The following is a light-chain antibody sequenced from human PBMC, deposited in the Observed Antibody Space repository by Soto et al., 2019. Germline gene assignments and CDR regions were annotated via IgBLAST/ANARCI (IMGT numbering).Light chain of an antibody. CDR2: GNS. V-gene: IGLV1-40*01. Sequence: QSVLTQPPSVSGAPGQRVTISCTGSSSNIGAGYDVHWYQQLPGTAPKLLIYGNSNRPSGVPDRVSGSKSGTSASLAITGLQAEDEADYHCASWDDSLNGVVFGGGTKVTVL. CDR1: SSNIGAGYD. J-gene: IGLJ2*01. CDR3: ASWDDSLNGVV.